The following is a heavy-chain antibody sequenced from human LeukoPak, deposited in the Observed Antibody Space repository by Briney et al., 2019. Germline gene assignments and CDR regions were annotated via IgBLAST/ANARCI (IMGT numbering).Heavy chain of an antibody. D-gene: IGHD2-2*01. CDR1: RFTLSIYA. J-gene: IGHJ4*02. CDR2: ISGSGGST. V-gene: IGHV3-23*01. CDR3: AKAYCSNTGCPVGDY. Sequence: GGSLRLSCAASRFTLSIYAMSWVRQAPGKGLEWVSAISGSGGSTYYADSVKGRFTISRDNSKNTLYLQMNSLRADDTAVYYCAKAYCSNTGCPVGDYWGQGTLVTVSS.